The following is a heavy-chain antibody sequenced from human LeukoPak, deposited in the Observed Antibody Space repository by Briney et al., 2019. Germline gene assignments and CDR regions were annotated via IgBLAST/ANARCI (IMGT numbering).Heavy chain of an antibody. Sequence: GGSLRLSCAASGFTFSSYSINWVRQAPGRGLEWVSSISSSSSVIFYSDSVKGRFTISRDNAKNSLYLQMNSLRAEDTAVYYCARGGSGATRDDTFDIWGQGTMVTVSS. J-gene: IGHJ3*02. CDR1: GFTFSSYS. V-gene: IGHV3-21*01. D-gene: IGHD3-16*01. CDR3: ARGGSGATRDDTFDI. CDR2: ISSSSSVI.